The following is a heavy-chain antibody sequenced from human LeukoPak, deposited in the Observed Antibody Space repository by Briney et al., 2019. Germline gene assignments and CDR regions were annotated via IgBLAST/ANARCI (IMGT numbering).Heavy chain of an antibody. CDR3: ARGTTYSDFVY. D-gene: IGHD2-15*01. V-gene: IGHV4-61*02. CDR1: SGSISSGSFY. Sequence: PSETLSLTCTVSSGSISSGSFYWSWLRQPAGRGLEWIGRIHTSGSTDYHPSLNSRVTISLGTSKNQYSLKLTSVTAADTAMYYCARGTTYSDFVYWGQGTLVTVSS. J-gene: IGHJ4*02. CDR2: IHTSGST.